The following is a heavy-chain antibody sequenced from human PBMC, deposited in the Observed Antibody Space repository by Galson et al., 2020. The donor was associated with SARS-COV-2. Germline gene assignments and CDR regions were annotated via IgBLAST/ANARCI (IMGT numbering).Heavy chain of an antibody. Sequence: GGSLRLSCAASGFSFSSYSMNWVRQAPGKGLEWVSSISSSSSYIYYADSVKGRFTISRDNAKNSLYLQMNSLRAEDTAVYYCVRELLPNDAFDIWGQGTMVTVAS. D-gene: IGHD2-15*01. J-gene: IGHJ3*02. V-gene: IGHV3-21*01. CDR3: VRELLPNDAFDI. CDR1: GFSFSSYS. CDR2: ISSSSSYI.